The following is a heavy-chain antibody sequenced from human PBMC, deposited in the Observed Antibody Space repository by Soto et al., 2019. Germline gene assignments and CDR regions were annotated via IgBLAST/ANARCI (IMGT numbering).Heavy chain of an antibody. V-gene: IGHV3-74*01. D-gene: IGHD2-15*01. CDR2: INSDGSST. Sequence: GGSLRLSCAASGFTFSSYWMRWVRQAPGKGLVWVSRINSDGSSTSYADSVKGRFTISRDNAKNTLYLQMNSLRAEDTAVYYCVRTSLVVAAATREDYWGQGTLVTV. CDR1: GFTFSSYW. CDR3: VRTSLVVAAATREDY. J-gene: IGHJ4*02.